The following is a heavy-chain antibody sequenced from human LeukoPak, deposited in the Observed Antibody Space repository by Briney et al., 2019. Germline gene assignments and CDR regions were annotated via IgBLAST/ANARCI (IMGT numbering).Heavy chain of an antibody. Sequence: SETLSLTCTVSGGSISSSSYYWGWIRQPPGKGLEWIGSIYYSGSTYYNPSLKSRVTISVDTSKNQFSLKLSSVTAADTAVYYCARVSAIFGVVNPDYWGQGTLVTVSS. CDR2: IYYSGST. D-gene: IGHD3-3*01. CDR3: ARVSAIFGVVNPDY. J-gene: IGHJ4*02. CDR1: GGSISSSSYY. V-gene: IGHV4-39*01.